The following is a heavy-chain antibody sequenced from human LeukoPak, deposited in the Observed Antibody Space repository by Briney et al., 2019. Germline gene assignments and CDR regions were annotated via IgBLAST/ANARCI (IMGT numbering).Heavy chain of an antibody. CDR2: ISSSSSTI. CDR3: ARDPQLLWFGELSPFDY. V-gene: IGHV3-48*01. D-gene: IGHD3-10*01. J-gene: IGHJ4*02. Sequence: GGSLRLSCAASGFTFSSYAMNWVRQAPGKGLEWVSYISSSSSTIYYADSVKGRFTISRDNAKNSLYLQMNSLRAEDTAVYYCARDPQLLWFGELSPFDYWGQGTLVTVSS. CDR1: GFTFSSYA.